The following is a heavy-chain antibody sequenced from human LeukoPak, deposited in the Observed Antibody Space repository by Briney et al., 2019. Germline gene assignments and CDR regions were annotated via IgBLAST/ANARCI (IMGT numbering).Heavy chain of an antibody. V-gene: IGHV4-34*01. CDR2: INHSGST. Sequence: SETLSLTCAVYGGSFSGYYWSWIRQPPGKGLEWIGEINHSGSTNYNPSLKSRVTISVDTSKNQFSLKLSSVTAADTAVYYCARAKDYDFWSGHPFDYWGQGTLVTVSS. CDR1: GGSFSGYY. J-gene: IGHJ4*02. CDR3: ARAKDYDFWSGHPFDY. D-gene: IGHD3-3*01.